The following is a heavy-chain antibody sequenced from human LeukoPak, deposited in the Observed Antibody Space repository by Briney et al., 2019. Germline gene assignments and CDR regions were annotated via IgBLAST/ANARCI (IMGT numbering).Heavy chain of an antibody. CDR2: IYYSGST. J-gene: IGHJ4*02. D-gene: IGHD3-22*01. CDR1: GGSISSSSYY. CDR3: AGASYDSSGVH. V-gene: IGHV4-39*07. Sequence: SETLSLTCTVSGGSISSSSYYWGWIRQPPGKGLEWIRSIYYSGSTNYNPSLKSRVTISVDTSKNQFSLKLSSVTAADTAVYYCAGASYDSSGVHWGQGTLVTVSS.